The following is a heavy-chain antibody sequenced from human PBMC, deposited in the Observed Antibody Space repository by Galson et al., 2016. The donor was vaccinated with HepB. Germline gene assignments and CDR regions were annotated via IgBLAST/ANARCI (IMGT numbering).Heavy chain of an antibody. CDR3: ARIHYFDSSGTQKDAFDI. D-gene: IGHD3-22*01. CDR1: GYTFSRYW. Sequence: QSGAEVKKPGESLKISCKGSGYTFSRYWIGWVRQMPGKGLEWMGRIDPRDSYTNYSPTFQGHVTISADKSIATAHLQWTSLNASDTAMYFCARIHYFDSSGTQKDAFDIWGQGTMVTVSS. CDR2: IDPRDSYT. V-gene: IGHV5-10-1*01. J-gene: IGHJ3*02.